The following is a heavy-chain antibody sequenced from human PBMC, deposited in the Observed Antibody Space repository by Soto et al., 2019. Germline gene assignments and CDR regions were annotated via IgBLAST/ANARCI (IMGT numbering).Heavy chain of an antibody. CDR3: ARDLPEMATTKVIYGMDV. V-gene: IGHV1-69*12. Sequence: QVQLVQSGAEVKKPGSSVKVSCKASGGTFSSYAISWVRQAPGQGLEWMGGIIPIFGTADYAQKFQGRVTITADESTSTAYVELSSLRSEDTAVYYCARDLPEMATTKVIYGMDVWGQGTTVTVSS. J-gene: IGHJ6*02. CDR2: IIPIFGTA. CDR1: GGTFSSYA. D-gene: IGHD5-12*01.